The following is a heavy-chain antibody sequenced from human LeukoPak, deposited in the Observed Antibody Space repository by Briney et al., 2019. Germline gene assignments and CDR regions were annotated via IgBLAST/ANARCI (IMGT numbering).Heavy chain of an antibody. Sequence: SETLSLTCTVSGDSISSYYWNWIRQPAGKALQWIGRIYTSGSPNYNPSLKSRVTMSVDTSKNQFSLKLTSVTAADTAVYYCARDSGSGGWLIDYWGQGTLDTVSS. V-gene: IGHV4-4*07. CDR1: GDSISSYY. J-gene: IGHJ4*02. CDR2: IYTSGSP. D-gene: IGHD6-19*01. CDR3: ARDSGSGGWLIDY.